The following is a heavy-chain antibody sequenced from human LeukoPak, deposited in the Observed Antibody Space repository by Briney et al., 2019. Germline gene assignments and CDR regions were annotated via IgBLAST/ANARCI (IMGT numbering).Heavy chain of an antibody. CDR1: GGSISSGSYY. J-gene: IGHJ6*03. V-gene: IGHV4-61*02. CDR3: ARDGHIVDVLGYYYYYMDV. Sequence: SETLSLTCTVSGGSISSGSYYWSWIRQPAGKGLEWIGRIYTSGSTNYNPSLKSRVNISVDTSKNQFSLKLSSVTAADTAVYYCARDGHIVDVLGYYYYYMDVWGKGTTVTVSS. D-gene: IGHD2-15*01. CDR2: IYTSGST.